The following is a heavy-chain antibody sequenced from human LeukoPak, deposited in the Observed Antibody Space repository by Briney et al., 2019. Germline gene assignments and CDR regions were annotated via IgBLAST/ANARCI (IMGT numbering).Heavy chain of an antibody. J-gene: IGHJ3*02. D-gene: IGHD3-16*01. CDR2: INPSGGST. CDR1: GYTFTSYY. CDR3: AIFAGGGMGAFDI. Sequence: ASVKVSCKASGYTFTSYYMHWVRQAPGQGLEWMGIINPSGGSTSYAQKLQGRVTMTRDTSTSTVYMELSSLRSEDTAVCYCAIFAGGGMGAFDIWGQGTMVTVSS. V-gene: IGHV1-46*01.